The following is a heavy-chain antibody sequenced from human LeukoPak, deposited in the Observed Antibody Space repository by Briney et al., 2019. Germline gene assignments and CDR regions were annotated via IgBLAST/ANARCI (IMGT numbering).Heavy chain of an antibody. CDR1: GFTVSSNY. D-gene: IGHD6-6*01. V-gene: IGHV3-53*01. J-gene: IGHJ4*02. CDR2: IYSGGST. Sequence: GGSLRLSCAASGFTVSSNYMSWVRQAPGKGLEWVSVIYSGGSTYYADSVKGRFTISRDNSKNTLYLQMNSLRAEDTAVYYCAKGKATSSSSIDYWGQGTLVTVSS. CDR3: AKGKATSSSSIDY.